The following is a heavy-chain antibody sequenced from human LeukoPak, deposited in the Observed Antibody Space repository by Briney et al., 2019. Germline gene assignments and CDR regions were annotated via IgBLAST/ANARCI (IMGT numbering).Heavy chain of an antibody. V-gene: IGHV3-11*06. Sequence: GGSLRLSCAASGFTFSDYYMSWIRQAPGKGLKWVSYISSSSSYTNYADSVKGRFTISRDNAKNSLYLQMNSLRAEDTAVYYCARGRLDTAMVGDYWGQGTLVTVSS. J-gene: IGHJ4*02. D-gene: IGHD5-18*01. CDR3: ARGRLDTAMVGDY. CDR1: GFTFSDYY. CDR2: ISSSSSYT.